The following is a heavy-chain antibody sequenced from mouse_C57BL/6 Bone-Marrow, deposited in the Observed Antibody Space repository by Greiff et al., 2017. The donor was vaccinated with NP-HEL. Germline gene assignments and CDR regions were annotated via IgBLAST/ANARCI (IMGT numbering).Heavy chain of an antibody. CDR1: GFTFNTYA. CDR3: VRERIYDGYSYAMDY. J-gene: IGHJ4*01. V-gene: IGHV10-3*01. D-gene: IGHD2-3*01. Sequence: DVQLVESGGGLVQPKGSLKLSCAASGFTFNTYAMHWVRQAPGKGLEWVARIRSKSSNYATYYADSVKDRFTISRDDSQSMLYLQMNNLKTEDTAMYYCVRERIYDGYSYAMDYWGQGTSVTVSS. CDR2: IRSKSSNYAT.